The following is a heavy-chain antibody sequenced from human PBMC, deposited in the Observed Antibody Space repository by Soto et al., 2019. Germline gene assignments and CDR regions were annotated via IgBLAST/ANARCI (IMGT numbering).Heavy chain of an antibody. V-gene: IGHV1-2*02. CDR1: GYQFTGSY. J-gene: IGHJ4*02. CDR2: INPDTGST. D-gene: IGHD2-2*01. Sequence: QVRLVQSGADVQRPGASMNISCQASGYQFTGSYLHWVRRAPGHGLQWIGMINPDTGSTTYAETFQKRVTKNTDKSAGPVFLGLGRLTSDDTATYYCARQYCSGTSCYWYFDFWGQGTFVSVSS. CDR3: ARQYCSGTSCYWYFDF.